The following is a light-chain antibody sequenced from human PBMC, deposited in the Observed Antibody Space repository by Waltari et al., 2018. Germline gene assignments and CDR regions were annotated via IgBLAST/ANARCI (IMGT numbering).Light chain of an antibody. CDR2: VNSDGSH. V-gene: IGLV4-69*01. CDR3: QTGGHGTWV. CDR1: SGHSSNI. Sequence: QLVLTQSPSASASLGASVKLTCTLSSGHSSNIIAWLQQHPEKGPRYLMKVNSDGSHSKGDEIPDRFSGSSSGAERYLTISSVQSDDEADYYCQTGGHGTWVFGGGTKLTVL. J-gene: IGLJ3*02.